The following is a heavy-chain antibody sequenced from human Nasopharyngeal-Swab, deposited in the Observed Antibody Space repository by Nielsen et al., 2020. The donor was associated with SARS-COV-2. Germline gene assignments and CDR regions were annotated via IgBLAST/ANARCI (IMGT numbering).Heavy chain of an antibody. J-gene: IGHJ5*02. V-gene: IGHV4-31*03. CDR2: IYYSGST. CDR1: GGSISSGGYY. D-gene: IGHD6-6*01. Sequence: LRLSCTVSGGSISSGGYYWSWIRQHPGKGLEWIGYIYYSGSTYYNPSLKSRVTISVDTSKNQFSLKLSSVTAADTAVYYCARKSYSSSSRWFDPWGQGTLVTVSS. CDR3: ARKSYSSSSRWFDP.